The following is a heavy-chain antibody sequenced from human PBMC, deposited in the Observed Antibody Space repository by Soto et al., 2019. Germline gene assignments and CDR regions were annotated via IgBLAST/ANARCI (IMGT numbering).Heavy chain of an antibody. D-gene: IGHD6-19*01. J-gene: IGHJ4*02. Sequence: SETLSLTCDVSGASITTYYWSWIRQAPGKGLEWIGNVYHTGTTDYNSSLKSRVTISVDTSKNQFSLNMNSVTAADTAVYYCARRLFGSGWTLDSWGRGALVTVSS. V-gene: IGHV4-59*01. CDR3: ARRLFGSGWTLDS. CDR1: GASITTYY. CDR2: VYHTGTT.